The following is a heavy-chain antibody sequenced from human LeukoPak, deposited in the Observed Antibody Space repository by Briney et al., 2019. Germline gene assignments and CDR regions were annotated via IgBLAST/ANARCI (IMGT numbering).Heavy chain of an antibody. Sequence: PGGSLRLSCAASVYTLRQYCMHWAPQAPGKGRVCVLRINREWSSTNYTDSAKGRFTISRDNAKNPLYLQMNSLRAEDKAIYYCVRDLQRHELGVAVAGRRRWFDPWGQGTLVTVSS. V-gene: IGHV3-74*01. CDR3: VRDLQRHELGVAVAGRRRWFDP. CDR2: INREWSST. J-gene: IGHJ5*02. CDR1: VYTLRQYC. D-gene: IGHD6-13*01.